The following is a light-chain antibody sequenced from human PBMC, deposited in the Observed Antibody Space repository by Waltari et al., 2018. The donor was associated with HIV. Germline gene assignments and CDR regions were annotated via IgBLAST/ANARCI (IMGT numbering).Light chain of an antibody. CDR1: SSDVGASNY. J-gene: IGLJ1*01. V-gene: IGLV2-14*03. CDR3: FLYISIHTQV. Sequence: QSALTQPASVSGSPGQSITISCTGTSSDVGASNYVSWYQQHPGKAPKFIIYDVNKLPSWVSNRFSCSKSGNTASFTISWLYAEYDADYYCFLYISIHTQVFVIVTMVTVL. CDR2: DVN.